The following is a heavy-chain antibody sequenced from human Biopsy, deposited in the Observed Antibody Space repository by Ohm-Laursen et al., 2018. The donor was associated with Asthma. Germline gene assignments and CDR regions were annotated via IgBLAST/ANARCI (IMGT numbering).Heavy chain of an antibody. D-gene: IGHD2-2*01. CDR3: AREAVSCISRTCYSLDF. CDR2: INSVFGTT. Sequence: GASVKVSCKSLGGTFNTYVIGWVRQAPGQGLEWMGGINSVFGTTTYPQKFQDRVTITADDSTSTVYMELSSLRSEDTAVYYCAREAVSCISRTCYSLDFWGQGTLVTVSS. J-gene: IGHJ4*02. CDR1: GGTFNTYV. V-gene: IGHV1-69*13.